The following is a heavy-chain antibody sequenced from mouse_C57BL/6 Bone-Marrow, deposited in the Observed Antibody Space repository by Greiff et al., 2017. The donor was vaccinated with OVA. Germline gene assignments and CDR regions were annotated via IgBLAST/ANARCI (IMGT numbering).Heavy chain of an antibody. V-gene: IGHV1-64*01. CDR1: GYTFTSYW. J-gene: IGHJ4*01. CDR3: ARWVYAMDY. Sequence: VQLQQPGAELVKPGASVKLSCKASGYTFTSYWMHWVKQRPGRGLEWIVMIHPNSGSTNYNEKFKSKATLTVDKSSSTAYMQLSSLTSEDSAVYYCARWVYAMDYWGQGTSVTVSS. CDR2: IHPNSGST.